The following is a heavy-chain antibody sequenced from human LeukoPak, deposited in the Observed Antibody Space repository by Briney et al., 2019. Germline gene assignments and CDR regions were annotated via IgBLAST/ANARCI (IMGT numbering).Heavy chain of an antibody. CDR2: IYYSGST. J-gene: IGHJ5*02. V-gene: IGHV4-59*01. CDR3: ARDYSNSATGFDP. Sequence: SETLSLTCTVSGDSISSYYWSWIRQPPGKGLEWIGYIYYSGSTNYNPSLKSRVTISVDTSKNQFSLKLSSVTAADTAVYYCARDYSNSATGFDPWGQGTLVTVSS. CDR1: GDSISSYY. D-gene: IGHD4-11*01.